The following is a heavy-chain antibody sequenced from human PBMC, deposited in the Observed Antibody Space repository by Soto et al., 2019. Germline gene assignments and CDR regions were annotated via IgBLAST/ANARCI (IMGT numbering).Heavy chain of an antibody. V-gene: IGHV1-69*05. D-gene: IGHD3-3*01. CDR2: IIPIFGTA. Sequence: QVQLVQSGAEVKKPGSSVKVSCKASGGTFSSYAISWVRQAPGQGLEWMGGIIPIFGTANYAQKFQGRVTITXXEXTXXAYMELSSLRSEDTAVYYCARSLRSGPYSYYGMDVWGQGTTVTVSS. J-gene: IGHJ6*02. CDR3: ARSLRSGPYSYYGMDV. CDR1: GGTFSSYA.